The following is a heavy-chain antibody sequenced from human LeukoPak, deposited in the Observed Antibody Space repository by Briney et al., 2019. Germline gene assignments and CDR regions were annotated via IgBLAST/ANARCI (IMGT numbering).Heavy chain of an antibody. CDR2: IYPGDSDT. J-gene: IGHJ4*02. Sequence: GESLKISFKGSGYRFTSYWIGWGRPVPGKGVGWMGIIYPGDSDTRYSPSFQGQVTISADKSISTAYLQWSSLKASDTAMYYCARRGIAVAGHFDYWGQGTLVTVSS. CDR1: GYRFTSYW. CDR3: ARRGIAVAGHFDY. D-gene: IGHD6-19*01. V-gene: IGHV5-51*01.